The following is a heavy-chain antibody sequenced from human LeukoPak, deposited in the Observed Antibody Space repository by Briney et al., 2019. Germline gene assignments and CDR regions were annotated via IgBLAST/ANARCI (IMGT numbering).Heavy chain of an antibody. Sequence: TGGSLRLSCAASGFTFSDYYMNWIRQAPGKGLEWVSYISSSGTGIYYADSVKGRFTISRDNSKNTVSLQMNSLRAEDTALYYCVKDIRRGYNFGYDQFAYWGQGTLVTVSS. D-gene: IGHD5-18*01. CDR3: VKDIRRGYNFGYDQFAY. V-gene: IGHV3-11*04. J-gene: IGHJ4*02. CDR2: ISSSGTGI. CDR1: GFTFSDYY.